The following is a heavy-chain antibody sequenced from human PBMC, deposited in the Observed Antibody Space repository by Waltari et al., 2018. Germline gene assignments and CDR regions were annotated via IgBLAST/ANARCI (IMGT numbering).Heavy chain of an antibody. CDR1: GGTFSSYA. J-gene: IGHJ6*03. V-gene: IGHV1-69*12. CDR3: ALTTVVTPGFGYYYMDV. Sequence: QVQLVQSGAEVKKPGSSVKVSCKASGGTFSSYAISWVRQAPGQGLEWMGGIIPSFGTANYAQKFQGRVTITADEYTSTAYMELSSLRSEDTAVYYCALTTVVTPGFGYYYMDVWGKGTTVTISS. D-gene: IGHD4-17*01. CDR2: IIPSFGTA.